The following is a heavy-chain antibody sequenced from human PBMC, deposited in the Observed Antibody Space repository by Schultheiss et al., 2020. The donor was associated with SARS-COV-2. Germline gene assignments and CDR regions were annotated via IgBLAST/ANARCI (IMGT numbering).Heavy chain of an antibody. CDR1: GGSITSSDYY. D-gene: IGHD3-16*01. CDR2: IYVGAST. CDR3: ARDTGDDGFDY. V-gene: IGHV4-31*03. Sequence: SQTLSLTCTVSGGSITSSDYYWTWIRQQPGKGLEWIGYIYVGASTHYNPSLKSRVTISVDTSKNQFSLKLSSVTAADTALYYCARDTGDDGFDYWGQGTLVTVSS. J-gene: IGHJ4*02.